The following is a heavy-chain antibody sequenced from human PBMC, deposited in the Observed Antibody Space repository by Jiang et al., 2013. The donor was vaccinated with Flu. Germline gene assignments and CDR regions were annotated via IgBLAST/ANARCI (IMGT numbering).Heavy chain of an antibody. J-gene: IGHJ6*03. V-gene: IGHV5-10-1*03. CDR3: ARLIGGSSTYYYYYMDV. Sequence: VQLVESGAEVKKPGESLRISCKGSGYSFTSYWISWVRQMPGKGLEWMGRIDPSDSYTNYSPSFQGHVTISADKSISTAYLQWSSLKASDTAMYYCARLIGGSSTYYYYYMDVWGKGTTVTVSS. CDR2: IDPSDSYT. D-gene: IGHD6-6*01. CDR1: GYSFTSYW.